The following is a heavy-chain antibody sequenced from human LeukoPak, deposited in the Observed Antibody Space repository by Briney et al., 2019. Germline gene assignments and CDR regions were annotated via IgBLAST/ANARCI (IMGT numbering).Heavy chain of an antibody. D-gene: IGHD6-19*01. CDR1: GYVFNLFG. J-gene: IGHJ4*02. CDR2: ISGYNGDT. CDR3: ARDRDLIGVTTTRLDY. V-gene: IGHV1-18*04. Sequence: ASVKVSCKASGYVFNLFGFSWVRQAPGQGLEWMGWISGYNGDTKYAQKIQGRVTLTTDSSASTAYMELRTLGSDDTAIYYCARDRDLIGVTTTRLDYWGQGTLVTVSS.